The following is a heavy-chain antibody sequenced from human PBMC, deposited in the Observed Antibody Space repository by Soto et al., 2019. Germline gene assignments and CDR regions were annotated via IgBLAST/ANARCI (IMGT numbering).Heavy chain of an antibody. CDR1: GYTFTSYG. CDR3: ARDAITMIVVDITNHYGMDV. V-gene: IGHV1-18*01. J-gene: IGHJ6*02. D-gene: IGHD3-22*01. Sequence: ASVKVSCKASGYTFTSYGISWVRQAPGQGLEWMGWISAYNGNTNYAQKLQGRVTMTTDTSTSTAYMELRSLRSDDTAVYYCARDAITMIVVDITNHYGMDVWGQGTTVTVSS. CDR2: ISAYNGNT.